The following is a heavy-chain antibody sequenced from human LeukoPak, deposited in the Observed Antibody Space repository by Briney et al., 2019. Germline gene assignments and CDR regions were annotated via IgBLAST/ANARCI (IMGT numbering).Heavy chain of an antibody. CDR1: GFTFSSYW. Sequence: GGSVRLSCAASGFTFSSYWMSWVRQAPGKGLEWVANIKKDGSEKYYVDSVQGRFTISRDNAKNSLYLQMNRLRAEDTAVYYCVREQFLGAAAGQGGSYDNWGPGNLLTVSS. CDR2: IKKDGSEK. CDR3: VREQFLGAAAGQGGSYDN. D-gene: IGHD6-13*01. J-gene: IGHJ4*02. V-gene: IGHV3-7*04.